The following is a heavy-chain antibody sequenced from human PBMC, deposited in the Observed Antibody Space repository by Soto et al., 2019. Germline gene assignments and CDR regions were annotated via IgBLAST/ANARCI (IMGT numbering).Heavy chain of an antibody. CDR2: IYYSGST. V-gene: IGHV4-31*03. J-gene: IGHJ4*02. Sequence: SETLSLTCTISGGSISSGGYYWSWIRQHPGKGLEWIGYIYYSGSTYYNPSLKSRVTISVDTSKNQFSLKLSSVTAADTAVYYCARDRRANYYGSGSYFDYCGQGPLVTVSS. CDR1: GGSISSGGYY. CDR3: ARDRRANYYGSGSYFDY. D-gene: IGHD3-10*01.